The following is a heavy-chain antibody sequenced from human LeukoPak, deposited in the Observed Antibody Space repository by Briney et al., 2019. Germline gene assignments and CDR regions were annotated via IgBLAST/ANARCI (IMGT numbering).Heavy chain of an antibody. Sequence: GTSVKVSCKASGYTFTSYGISWVRQAPGQGLEWLGWISTYNNNTHYAQKFQVRVTMTTDTSTSTAYMELRSLRSDDTAVYYCARRSYLPAAPTNWFDPWGQGTLVTVSS. D-gene: IGHD2-2*01. CDR2: ISTYNNNT. J-gene: IGHJ5*02. V-gene: IGHV1-18*01. CDR3: ARRSYLPAAPTNWFDP. CDR1: GYTFTSYG.